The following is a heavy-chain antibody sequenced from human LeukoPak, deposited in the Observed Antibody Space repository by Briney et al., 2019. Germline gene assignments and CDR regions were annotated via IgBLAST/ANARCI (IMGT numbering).Heavy chain of an antibody. V-gene: IGHV3-74*01. CDR2: IYSDGSST. Sequence: GGSLRLSCAASGFTFSSYWMHWVRQAPGKGLVWVSRIYSDGSSTSYADSVKGRFTISGDNAKNTLYLQMNSLRAEDTAVCYCARARGVTEFDYWGQGTLVTVSS. D-gene: IGHD2-21*02. CDR3: ARARGVTEFDY. J-gene: IGHJ4*02. CDR1: GFTFSSYW.